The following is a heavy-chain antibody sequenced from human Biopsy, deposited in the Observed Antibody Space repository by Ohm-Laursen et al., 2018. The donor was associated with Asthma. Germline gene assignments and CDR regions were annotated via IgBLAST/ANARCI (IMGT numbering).Heavy chain of an antibody. CDR3: ARTYYDFLTGQVNDAFAM. J-gene: IGHJ3*02. D-gene: IGHD3-9*01. CDR2: INPNSGAT. CDR1: GYIFTEYS. Sequence: VASVKVSCKASGYIFTEYSMNWVRQAPGQGLEWMGRINPNSGATKYAQQFQGRVTVTRDTSISTAYMELSSLRSEDTAVYYCARTYYDFLTGQVNDAFAMWGQGTMVTVSS. V-gene: IGHV1-2*06.